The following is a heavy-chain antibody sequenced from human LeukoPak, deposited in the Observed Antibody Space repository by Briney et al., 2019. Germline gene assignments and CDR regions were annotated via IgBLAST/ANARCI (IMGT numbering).Heavy chain of an antibody. V-gene: IGHV4-61*01. J-gene: IGHJ4*02. Sequence: SETLSPTCTVSGGSVSSGSYYWSWIRQPPGKGLEWIGYIYYSGSTYYNPSLKNRVTISVDRSKNQFSLKLSSVTAADTAVYYCARDGSGSDHPPSFDYWGQGTLVTVSS. CDR1: GGSVSSGSYY. D-gene: IGHD3-10*01. CDR2: IYYSGST. CDR3: ARDGSGSDHPPSFDY.